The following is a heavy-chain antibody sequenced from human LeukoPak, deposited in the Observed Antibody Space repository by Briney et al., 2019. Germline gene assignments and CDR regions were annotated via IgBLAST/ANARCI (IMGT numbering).Heavy chain of an antibody. D-gene: IGHD3-10*01. CDR2: ISAYNGNT. CDR1: GYTFTSYG. J-gene: IGHJ6*02. CDR3: ARPYYYGSGKHYYYYYYGMDV. Sequence: ASVKVSCKASGYTFTSYGISWVRQAPGQGLEWMGWISAYNGNTNYAQKLQGRVTMTTDTSTSTAYMELRSLRSDDTAVYYCARPYYYGSGKHYYYYYYGMDVWGQGTAVTVSS. V-gene: IGHV1-18*01.